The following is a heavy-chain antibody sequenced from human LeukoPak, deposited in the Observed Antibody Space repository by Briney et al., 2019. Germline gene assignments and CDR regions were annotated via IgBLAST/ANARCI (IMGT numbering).Heavy chain of an antibody. J-gene: IGHJ6*03. V-gene: IGHV3-53*01. CDR1: GFTVSSNY. Sequence: GGSLRLSCTVSGFTVSSNYMSWVRQAPGKGLEWVSVIYSGGSTYYAGSVKGRFTISRDNSKNTLYLQMNSLRAEDTAVYYCARDLYYGSGPRLFYYMDVWGKGTTVTISS. D-gene: IGHD3-10*01. CDR3: ARDLYYGSGPRLFYYMDV. CDR2: IYSGGST.